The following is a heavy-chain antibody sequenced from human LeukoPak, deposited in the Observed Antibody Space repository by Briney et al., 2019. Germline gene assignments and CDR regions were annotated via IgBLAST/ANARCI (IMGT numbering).Heavy chain of an antibody. Sequence: GASVKVSCKASGGTFSSYAISWVRQAPGQGLEWMGGIIPIFGTANYAQKFQGRVTITTDEATSTAYMELSSLRSEDTAVYYCARVEGANSFDYWGQGTLVTVSS. CDR3: ARVEGANSFDY. CDR1: GGTFSSYA. CDR2: IIPIFGTA. V-gene: IGHV1-69*05. J-gene: IGHJ4*02. D-gene: IGHD1-26*01.